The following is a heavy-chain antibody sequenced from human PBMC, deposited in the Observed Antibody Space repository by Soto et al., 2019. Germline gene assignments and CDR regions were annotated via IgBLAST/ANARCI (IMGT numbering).Heavy chain of an antibody. J-gene: IGHJ5*02. CDR3: ARDGKTYYDILTGYYGGWFDP. Sequence: QVQLVQSGAEVKKPGASVKVSCKASGYTFTSYAMHWVRQAPGQRLEWMGWINAGNGNTKYSQKFQGRVTITRGTSASTAYMELSSMRSEDTAVYYCARDGKTYYDILTGYYGGWFDPWGQGTLVTVSS. CDR2: INAGNGNT. V-gene: IGHV1-3*01. CDR1: GYTFTSYA. D-gene: IGHD3-9*01.